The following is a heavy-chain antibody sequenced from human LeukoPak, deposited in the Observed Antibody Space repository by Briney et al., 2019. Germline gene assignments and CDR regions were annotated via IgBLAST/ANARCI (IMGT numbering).Heavy chain of an antibody. Sequence: SVEVSCKASGRTFSSYAISWVRQAPGQGLEWMGGIIPIFGTANYAQKFQGRVTITTDESTSTAYMELSSLRSEDTAVYYCARSSYYYGSGRFDYWGQGTLVTVSS. J-gene: IGHJ4*02. CDR2: IIPIFGTA. D-gene: IGHD3-10*01. CDR1: GRTFSSYA. V-gene: IGHV1-69*05. CDR3: ARSSYYYGSGRFDY.